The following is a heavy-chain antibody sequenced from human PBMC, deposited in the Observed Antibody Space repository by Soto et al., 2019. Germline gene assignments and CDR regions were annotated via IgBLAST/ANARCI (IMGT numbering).Heavy chain of an antibody. D-gene: IGHD3-22*01. CDR3: ARNNGRENYYDSSGYWYYFDY. CDR2: IYYSGST. J-gene: IGHJ4*02. CDR1: GVSIGSGGYY. V-gene: IGHV4-61*08. Sequence: SETLSLTCTVSGVSIGSGGYYWGWMRQPPGKGLEWIGYIYYSGSTNYKSSLKSRVTISVDTSKNQFSLKLSSVTAADTAVYYCARNNGRENYYDSSGYWYYFDYWGQGTLVTSPQ.